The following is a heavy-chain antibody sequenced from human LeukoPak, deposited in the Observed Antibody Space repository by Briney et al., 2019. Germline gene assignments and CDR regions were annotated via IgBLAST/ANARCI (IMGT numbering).Heavy chain of an antibody. Sequence: GGSLRLSCAASGFTVSSNYMSWVRQAPGKGLEWVSVIYSGGSTYYADSVKGRFTISRDNSKNTLYLQMNSLRAEDTAVYYCARDLESLVVVQNWFDPWGQGTLVTVSS. D-gene: IGHD3-22*01. CDR3: ARDLESLVVVQNWFDP. J-gene: IGHJ5*02. V-gene: IGHV3-66*01. CDR1: GFTVSSNY. CDR2: IYSGGST.